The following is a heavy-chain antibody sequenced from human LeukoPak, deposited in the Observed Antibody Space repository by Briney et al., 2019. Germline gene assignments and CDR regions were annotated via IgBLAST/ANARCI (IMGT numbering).Heavy chain of an antibody. V-gene: IGHV1-69*04. CDR1: GGTFSSYA. D-gene: IGHD4-17*01. CDR2: IIPILGIA. J-gene: IGHJ6*02. CDR3: ATNPSPTVTTREPYYYGMDV. Sequence: TVKVSCKASGGTFSSYAISWVRQAPGQGLEWMGRIIPILGIANYAQKFQGRVTITADKSTSTAYMELSSLRSEDTAVYYCATNPSPTVTTREPYYYGMDVWGQGTTVTVSS.